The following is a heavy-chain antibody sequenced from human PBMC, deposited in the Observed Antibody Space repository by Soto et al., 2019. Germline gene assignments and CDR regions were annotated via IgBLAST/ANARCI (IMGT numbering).Heavy chain of an antibody. J-gene: IGHJ4*02. CDR3: ARDTTPLHSQSFDH. CDR1: GYNFFGYF. V-gene: IGHV1-2*02. Sequence: ASVKVSCKASGYNFFGYFIHWVRQAPGQGPEWLGWINSNSGGTTYAEKFQGRVTMTRDASIREVYLELSGLTSDDTAVYYCARDTTPLHSQSFDHWGQGTLVTVSS. D-gene: IGHD2-15*01. CDR2: INSNSGGT.